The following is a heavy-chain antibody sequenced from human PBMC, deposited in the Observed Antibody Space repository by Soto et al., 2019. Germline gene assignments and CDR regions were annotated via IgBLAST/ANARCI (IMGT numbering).Heavy chain of an antibody. CDR1: GYTFTSYG. J-gene: IGHJ1*01. D-gene: IGHD4-17*01. CDR3: GRGNDYGDYVSGYFQH. Sequence: QVQLVQSGAEVKKPGASVKVSCKASGYTFTSYGIRWVRQAPGQGLEWMGCISAYNGNTNYAQKLQGRVTMTTDTSTSTAYMELRSLRSDDTAVYYCGRGNDYGDYVSGYFQHWGQGTLVTVSS. V-gene: IGHV1-18*01. CDR2: ISAYNGNT.